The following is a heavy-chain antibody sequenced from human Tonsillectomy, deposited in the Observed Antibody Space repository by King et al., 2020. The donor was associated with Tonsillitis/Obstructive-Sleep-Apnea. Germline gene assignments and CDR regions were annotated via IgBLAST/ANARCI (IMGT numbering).Heavy chain of an antibody. V-gene: IGHV2-5*02. Sequence: TLKESGPTLVKPTQTLTLTCTFSGFSLSTSAVGVGWIRQPPGKALEWLALIFWDDDKRYSPSLKSRLTITKDTSKNQVVLTMTNMDPVDTATYYCSHSLYYYGSGTTFDSWGQGTLVTVSS. CDR1: GFSLSTSAVG. CDR2: IFWDDDK. D-gene: IGHD3-10*01. CDR3: SHSLYYYGSGTTFDS. J-gene: IGHJ4*02.